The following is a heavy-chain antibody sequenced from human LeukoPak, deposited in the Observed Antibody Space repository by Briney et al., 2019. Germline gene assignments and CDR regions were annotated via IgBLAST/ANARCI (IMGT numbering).Heavy chain of an antibody. CDR2: TTWDGGST. CDR3: ARDRPMIVVADAFDI. V-gene: IGHV3-43D*03. D-gene: IGHD3-22*01. CDR1: GLTFDDYA. J-gene: IGHJ3*02. Sequence: GGSLRLSCAASGLTFDDYAMHWVRQASGKGLEWVSHTTWDGGSTHYADSVKGRFTISRDNSKNTLYLQMNSLRPEDTAVYYCARDRPMIVVADAFDIWGQGTMVTVFS.